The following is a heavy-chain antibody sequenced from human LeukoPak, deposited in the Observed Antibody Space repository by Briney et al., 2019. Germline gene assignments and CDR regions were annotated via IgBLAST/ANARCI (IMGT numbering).Heavy chain of an antibody. Sequence: PSETLSLTCAVYGESFSGFYWSWVRQSPDKGLEWIGQINHSGSTNYNPSLKSRVTISVDTSKNQFSLKLTSVTAADTAVYYCARRVGQTTTIDYWGQGTLVTVSS. V-gene: IGHV4-34*01. CDR3: ARRVGQTTTIDY. CDR2: INHSGST. J-gene: IGHJ4*02. CDR1: GESFSGFY. D-gene: IGHD4-11*01.